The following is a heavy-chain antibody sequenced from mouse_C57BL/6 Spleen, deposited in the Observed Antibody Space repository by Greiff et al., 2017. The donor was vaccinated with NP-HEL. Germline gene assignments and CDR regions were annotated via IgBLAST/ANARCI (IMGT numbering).Heavy chain of an antibody. V-gene: IGHV1-53*01. CDR3: ALVYYGIFAY. J-gene: IGHJ3*01. D-gene: IGHD2-1*01. CDR2: INPSDGGT. Sequence: VQLKQPGAELVKPGASVKLSCKASGYTFTSYWMHWVKQRPGQGLEWIGNINPSDGGTNYNEKFKGKATLTVDKSSSTAYMQISRLTSEYSAVYFGALVYYGIFAYWGQGTLVTVSA. CDR1: GYTFTSYW.